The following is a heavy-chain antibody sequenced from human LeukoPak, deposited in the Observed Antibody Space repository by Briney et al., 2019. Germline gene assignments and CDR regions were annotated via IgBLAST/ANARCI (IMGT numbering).Heavy chain of an antibody. D-gene: IGHD2-15*01. V-gene: IGHV1-2*02. J-gene: IGHJ3*01. CDR3: AKIGFCNGTDCHDAFHL. CDR2: INPYSGDT. Sequence: ASVKVSCKASGFSFAASYIHWVRQAPGQGLQWMGWINPYSGDTDFAQRFRGRVILTGDTSITATYMDVNGLTSDDTGIYFCAKIGFCNGTDCHDAFHLWGQGTMVTVSP. CDR1: GFSFAASY.